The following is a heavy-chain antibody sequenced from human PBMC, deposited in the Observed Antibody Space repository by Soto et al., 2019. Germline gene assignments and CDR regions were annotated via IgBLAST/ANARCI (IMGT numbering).Heavy chain of an antibody. CDR2: ISSGGAYI. J-gene: IGHJ3*02. Sequence: EVQLVESGGGLVKPGGSLRLSCAASGFTFSVYSMNWVRQVPGKGLEWVASISSGGAYIHYADSVKGRFTISRDNAKNSPYLQMNSLGVEDTAVYYCARQRREVLNALDIWGQGTMVTVSP. V-gene: IGHV3-21*01. CDR1: GFTFSVYS. D-gene: IGHD1-26*01. CDR3: ARQRREVLNALDI.